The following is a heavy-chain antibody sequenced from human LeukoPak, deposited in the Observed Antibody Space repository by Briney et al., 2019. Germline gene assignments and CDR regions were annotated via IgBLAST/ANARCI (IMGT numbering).Heavy chain of an antibody. Sequence: PGGSLRLSCAASGFTFSSYWMSWVRQAPGKGLEWVSYISSSGSTIYYADSVKGRFTISRDNAKNSLYLQMNSLRAEDTAVYYCAREEAVYAIRRGIDYWGQGTLVTVSS. CDR1: GFTFSSYW. CDR3: AREEAVYAIRRGIDY. D-gene: IGHD2-8*01. J-gene: IGHJ4*02. V-gene: IGHV3-48*04. CDR2: ISSSGSTI.